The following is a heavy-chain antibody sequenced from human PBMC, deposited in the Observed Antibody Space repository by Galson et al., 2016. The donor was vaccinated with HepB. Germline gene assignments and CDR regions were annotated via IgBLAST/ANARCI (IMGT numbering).Heavy chain of an antibody. V-gene: IGHV4-4*02. Sequence: SETLSLTCAVSCASVNSSNWWTWVRQAPGTGLEWIGEIYHTGTSNNNPSLLSRFTMSIDSSRNHFSLNLNSVTAADTAVYYCARASIVPGARMVFDSWGQGILVTVSS. J-gene: IGHJ5*01. CDR2: IYHTGTS. CDR1: CASVNSSNW. D-gene: IGHD2-2*01. CDR3: ARASIVPGARMVFDS.